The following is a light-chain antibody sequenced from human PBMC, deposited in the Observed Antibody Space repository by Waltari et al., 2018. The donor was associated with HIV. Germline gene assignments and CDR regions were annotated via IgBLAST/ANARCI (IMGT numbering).Light chain of an antibody. J-gene: IGLJ1*01. V-gene: IGLV2-8*01. CDR2: EVI. CDR3: SSYAGRNNYV. Sequence: QSALTQPPSASGSPGQSVTISCTGTSSDVGGYKYVSGYQQHPGKAPKLMIYEVIKRPSGVPDRFSGSKSGNTASLTVSGLQAEDEADYYCSSYAGRNNYVFGTGTKVTVL. CDR1: SSDVGGYKY.